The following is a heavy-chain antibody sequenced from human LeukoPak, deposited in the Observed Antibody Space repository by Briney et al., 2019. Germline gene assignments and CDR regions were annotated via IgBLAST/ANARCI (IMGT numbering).Heavy chain of an antibody. Sequence: GESLKISCKTPGYSFTSYWIGWVRQMPGKGLEWMGIIYPGDSDTRYSPSFQGQVTISADKSITTAYLQWSSLKASDTAVYFCARHEDSISLDYWGQGTLVTVSS. CDR3: ARHEDSISLDY. J-gene: IGHJ4*02. CDR1: GYSFTSYW. D-gene: IGHD2-15*01. CDR2: IYPGDSDT. V-gene: IGHV5-51*01.